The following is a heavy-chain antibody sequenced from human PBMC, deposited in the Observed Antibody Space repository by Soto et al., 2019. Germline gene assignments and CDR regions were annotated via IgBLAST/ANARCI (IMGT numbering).Heavy chain of an antibody. V-gene: IGHV4-39*01. CDR3: ATAYCGGDCYCDY. J-gene: IGHJ4*02. Sequence: QLQLQESGPGLVKPSETLSLTCTVSGGSISSSSYYWGWIRQPPGKGLGRIGRIYYSGSTYYNPSLKSRVTISVETSKNQFSLKLSSVTAADTAVYYCATAYCGGDCYCDYCGQGTLVTVSS. CDR2: IYYSGST. D-gene: IGHD2-21*02. CDR1: GGSISSSSYY.